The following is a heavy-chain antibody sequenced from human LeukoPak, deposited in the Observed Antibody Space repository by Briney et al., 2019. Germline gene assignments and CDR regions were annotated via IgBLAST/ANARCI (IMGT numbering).Heavy chain of an antibody. Sequence: KSGGSLRLSCAASGFTFSDYYMSWIRQAPGKGLEWVSYISSSGSTIYYADSVKGRFTISRDNAKNSLYLQMNSLRAEDTAVYYCARGQAAGYSSSWYGAFDIWGQGTMVTVSS. CDR2: ISSSGSTI. CDR1: GFTFSDYY. CDR3: ARGQAAGYSSSWYGAFDI. D-gene: IGHD6-13*01. J-gene: IGHJ3*02. V-gene: IGHV3-11*04.